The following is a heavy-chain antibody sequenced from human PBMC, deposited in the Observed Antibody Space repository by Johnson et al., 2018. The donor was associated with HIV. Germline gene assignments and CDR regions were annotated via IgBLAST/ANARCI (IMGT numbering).Heavy chain of an antibody. CDR1: GFTFSSYA. Sequence: QVTLVESGGGVVQPGRSLRLSCAASGFTFSSYAMHWVRQAPVMGLVWLAVISYDGSIKYYADSVKGRFTISRDNAKNTLYLQMDSLRAEDTAVYYCAKGGIATRFFDIWGQGTMVTVSS. J-gene: IGHJ3*02. CDR3: AKGGIATRFFDI. D-gene: IGHD6-6*01. CDR2: ISYDGSIK. V-gene: IGHV3-30*04.